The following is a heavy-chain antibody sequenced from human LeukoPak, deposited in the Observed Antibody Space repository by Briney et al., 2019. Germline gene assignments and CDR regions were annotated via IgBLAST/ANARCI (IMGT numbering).Heavy chain of an antibody. CDR2: INPSGGST. D-gene: IGHD3-16*02. CDR3: ARAMITFGGVIVIFDY. Sequence: ASVKVSCKASGYTFTSYYMHWVRQAPGQGLEWMGIINPSGGSTSYAQKFQGRVTMTRDTATSTVYMELSSLRSEDTAVYYCARAMITFGGVIVIFDYWGQGTLVTVSS. J-gene: IGHJ4*02. CDR1: GYTFTSYY. V-gene: IGHV1-46*01.